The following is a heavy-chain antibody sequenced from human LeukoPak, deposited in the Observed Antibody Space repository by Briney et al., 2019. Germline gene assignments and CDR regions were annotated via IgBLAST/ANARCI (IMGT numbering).Heavy chain of an antibody. D-gene: IGHD5-24*01. J-gene: IGHJ4*02. CDR3: ARVSARDGYNPDY. V-gene: IGHV4-39*07. CDR1: GRSISSSSYY. Sequence: SETLSLTCTVSGRSISSSSYYWGWIRQPPGKGLEWIGSMYYSGSTYYNPSLKSRVTISVDTSKNQFSLKLSSVTAADTAVYYCARVSARDGYNPDYWGQGTLVTVSS. CDR2: MYYSGST.